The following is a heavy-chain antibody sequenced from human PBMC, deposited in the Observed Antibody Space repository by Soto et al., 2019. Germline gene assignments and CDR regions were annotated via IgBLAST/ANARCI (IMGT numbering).Heavy chain of an antibody. Sequence: GGSLRLSCAASGFTFDDYAMHWVRQVPGKGLEWVSGINWNSGSIGYGDSVKGRFAISRDNAKNSLHLQMNSLSAEDTAFYYCVKDESVNWYSGHFRHWGQGTLVTVSS. CDR3: VKDESVNWYSGHFRH. CDR2: INWNSGSI. J-gene: IGHJ1*01. V-gene: IGHV3-9*01. D-gene: IGHD1-26*01. CDR1: GFTFDDYA.